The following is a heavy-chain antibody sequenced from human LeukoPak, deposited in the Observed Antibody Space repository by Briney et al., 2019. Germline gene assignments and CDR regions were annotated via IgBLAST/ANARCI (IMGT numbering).Heavy chain of an antibody. Sequence: GGSLRLSCAASGFTFSRYEMHWVRQAPGKGLVWVSHISRDGSIINYADSVKGRFTISRDNTKNPLYLQMNSLRAEDTAVYYCARGGLPKPFDYWGQGTLVTVSS. CDR1: GFTFSRYE. J-gene: IGHJ4*02. V-gene: IGHV3-48*03. CDR2: ISRDGSII. D-gene: IGHD1-14*01. CDR3: ARGGLPKPFDY.